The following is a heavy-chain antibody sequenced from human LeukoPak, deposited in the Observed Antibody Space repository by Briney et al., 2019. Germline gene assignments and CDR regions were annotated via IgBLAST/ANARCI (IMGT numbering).Heavy chain of an antibody. CDR1: GGSISSYY. Sequence: PSETLSLTCTVSGGSISSYYWSWIPQPPGKGLEWIGYIYYSGSTNYNPSLKSRVTISVDTSKNQFSLKLSSVTAADTAVYYCARDLNPEHPTEWFEEEDYWGQGTLVTVSS. CDR3: ARDLNPEHPTEWFEEEDY. V-gene: IGHV4-59*01. J-gene: IGHJ4*02. CDR2: IYYSGST. D-gene: IGHD3-10*01.